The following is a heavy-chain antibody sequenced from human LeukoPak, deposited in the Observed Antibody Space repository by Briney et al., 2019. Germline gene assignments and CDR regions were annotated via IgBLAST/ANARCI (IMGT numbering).Heavy chain of an antibody. V-gene: IGHV3-20*04. CDR1: GFTFDDYG. CDR2: INWNGGST. CDR3: ARDNGYSYGPSYYFDY. D-gene: IGHD5-18*01. J-gene: IGHJ4*02. Sequence: GGSLRPSCAASGFTFDDYGMSWVRQAPGKGLEWVSGINWNGGSTGYADSVKGRFTISRDNAKNSLYLQMNSLRAEDTALYYCARDNGYSYGPSYYFDYWGQGTLVTVSS.